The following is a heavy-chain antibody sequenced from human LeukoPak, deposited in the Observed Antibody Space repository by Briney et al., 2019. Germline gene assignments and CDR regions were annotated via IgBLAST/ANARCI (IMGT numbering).Heavy chain of an antibody. CDR3: ARGSDYGSGNWFDP. D-gene: IGHD3-10*01. Sequence: SETLSLTCAVSGGSISSGGYSWSWIRQPPGKGLEWIGYIYHSGSTYYNPSLKSRVTISVDRSKNQFSLKLSSATAADTAVYYCARGSDYGSGNWFDPWGQGTLVTVSS. CDR1: GGSISSGGYS. CDR2: IYHSGST. V-gene: IGHV4-30-2*01. J-gene: IGHJ5*02.